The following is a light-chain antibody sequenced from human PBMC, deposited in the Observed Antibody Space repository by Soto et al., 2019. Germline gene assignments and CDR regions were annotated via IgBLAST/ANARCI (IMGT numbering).Light chain of an antibody. V-gene: IGLV1-40*01. J-gene: IGLJ2*01. CDR3: QSYDSSLRGSL. Sequence: QLVLTQPPSVSGAPGQRVTISCTGSSSNIGARYNVHWYQHLPGTAPKLLIYGDNNRPSGVPDRFSGSKSGTSASLAITGLQAGDEGDYYCQSYDSSLRGSLFGGGTQLTVL. CDR1: SSNIGARYN. CDR2: GDN.